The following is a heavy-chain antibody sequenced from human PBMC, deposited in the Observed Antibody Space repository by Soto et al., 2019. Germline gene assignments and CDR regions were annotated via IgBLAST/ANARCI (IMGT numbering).Heavy chain of an antibody. CDR2: IHNSEST. D-gene: IGHD3-10*01. CDR3: AGGGDS. Sequence: PSETLSLTCTVSGASVRSGGHYWSWIRQYPGQGLEWIGYIHNSESTSYNPSLESRVFISLDTSRNQFSLKLKSVTAADTAVYYWAGGGDSWSQGTLVTVSS. CDR1: GASVRSGGHY. J-gene: IGHJ4*02. V-gene: IGHV4-31*03.